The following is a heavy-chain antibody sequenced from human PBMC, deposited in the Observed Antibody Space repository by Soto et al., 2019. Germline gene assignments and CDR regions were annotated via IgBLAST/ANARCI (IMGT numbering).Heavy chain of an antibody. J-gene: IGHJ4*02. V-gene: IGHV4-59*01. D-gene: IGHD1-26*01. Sequence: SETLSLTCIISGGSISNYYWSWIRQPPGKGLEWIGYIYYSGSTNYNPSLQSRVTISVDTSKNQFSLKLSSVTAADTAVYYCAKGSYRPHDYWGQGTLVTVSS. CDR1: GGSISNYY. CDR2: IYYSGST. CDR3: AKGSYRPHDY.